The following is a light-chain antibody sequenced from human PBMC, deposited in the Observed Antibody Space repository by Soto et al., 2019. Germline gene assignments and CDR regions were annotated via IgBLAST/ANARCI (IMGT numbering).Light chain of an antibody. CDR2: EVS. Sequence: QSVLNQPASVSGSPGQSITISCTGTSSDVGGYNYVSWYQHHPGKAPKPLIYEVSNRPSGVSNRFSGSKSGNTASLTISGLQAEDEADYYCSSYTSSSTLVVFGGGTKVTVL. CDR1: SSDVGGYNY. V-gene: IGLV2-14*01. J-gene: IGLJ2*01. CDR3: SSYTSSSTLVV.